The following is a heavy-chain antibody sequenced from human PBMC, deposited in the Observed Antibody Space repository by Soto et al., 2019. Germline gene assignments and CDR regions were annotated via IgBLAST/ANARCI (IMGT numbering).Heavy chain of an antibody. Sequence: QVQLQQWGAGLLKPSETLSLTCAVYRGSFSDYYWTWIRQPPGKGLEWIGEVNHSGSTNYNPALKSRVPISVDTSKNQFSLKLSSVTAADTAVYYCAGGEPPVEVDYGMDVWGQGTTVTVSS. D-gene: IGHD2-15*01. CDR2: VNHSGST. J-gene: IGHJ6*02. CDR3: AGGEPPVEVDYGMDV. CDR1: RGSFSDYY. V-gene: IGHV4-34*01.